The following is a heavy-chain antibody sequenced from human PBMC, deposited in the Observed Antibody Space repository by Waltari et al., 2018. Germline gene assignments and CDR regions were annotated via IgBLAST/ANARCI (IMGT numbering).Heavy chain of an antibody. J-gene: IGHJ4*02. Sequence: ERQLVESGGGLVQPGGSVSLSWAASGCTFSSYAMSWVRQAPGKGLEWVSSISGSGGSTYYAASVKGRFTISRDNSKITLYLQMTSLRAEDTAVYYCAKDHSDGYWGQGTLVTVSS. V-gene: IGHV3-23*04. CDR3: AKDHSDGY. CDR2: ISGSGGST. CDR1: GCTFSSYA.